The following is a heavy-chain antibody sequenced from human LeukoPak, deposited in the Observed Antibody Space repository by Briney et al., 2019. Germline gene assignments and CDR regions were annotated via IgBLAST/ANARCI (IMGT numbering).Heavy chain of an antibody. J-gene: IGHJ4*02. CDR3: ARELHLVSGDY. CDR1: GYTFTSYG. V-gene: IGHV1-2*02. Sequence: ASVKVSCKASGYTFTSYGISWVRQAPGQGLEWMGWINPNSGGTNYAQKFQGRVTMTRDTSISTAYMELSRLRSDDTAVYYCARELHLVSGDYWGQGTLVTVSS. D-gene: IGHD3-10*01. CDR2: INPNSGGT.